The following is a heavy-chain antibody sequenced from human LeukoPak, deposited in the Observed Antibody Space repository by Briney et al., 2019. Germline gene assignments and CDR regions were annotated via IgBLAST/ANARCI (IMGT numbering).Heavy chain of an antibody. CDR3: AKDGADY. V-gene: IGHV3-9*01. J-gene: IGHJ4*02. D-gene: IGHD1-26*01. CDR1: GFTFDDYA. CDR2: ISWNSGSI. Sequence: SGGSLRLSCAASGFTFDDYAMHWVRQAPGKGLEWVSGISWNSGSIGYADSVKGRFTISRDNAKNSLYLQVNSLRAEDTALYYCAKDGADYWGQGTLVTVSS.